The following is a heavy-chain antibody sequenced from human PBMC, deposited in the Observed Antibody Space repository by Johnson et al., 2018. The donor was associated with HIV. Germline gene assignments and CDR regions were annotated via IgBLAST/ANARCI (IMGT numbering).Heavy chain of an antibody. CDR2: ISYDGDNI. Sequence: QVQLVESGGGVVQPGRALRLSCAASGFTFSNSAMHWVRQAPGKGLEWVAVISYDGDNIYYADSVKGRFTVSRDNAKNTLYLQMSSLRADDTAVYYCAREGPSERAGFDIWGQGTMVTVSS. V-gene: IGHV3-30-3*01. CDR1: GFTFSNSA. J-gene: IGHJ3*02. CDR3: AREGPSERAGFDI.